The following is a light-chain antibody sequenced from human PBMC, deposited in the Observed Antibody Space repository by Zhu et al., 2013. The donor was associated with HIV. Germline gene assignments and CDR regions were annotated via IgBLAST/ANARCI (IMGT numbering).Light chain of an antibody. CDR2: DVT. J-gene: IGLJ3*02. Sequence: QSALTQPPSASGSPGQSVTISCTGTRSDVGAYNYVSWYQQHPGKVPKLIIYDVTKRPSGVPDRFSGSKSGNTASLTVSGLLGEDEGDYYCMSYVGSDNWVFGGGTKLTVL. V-gene: IGLV2-8*01. CDR3: MSYVGSDNWV. CDR1: RSDVGAYNY.